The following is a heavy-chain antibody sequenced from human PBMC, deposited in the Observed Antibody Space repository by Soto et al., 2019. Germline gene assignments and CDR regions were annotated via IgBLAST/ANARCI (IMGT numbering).Heavy chain of an antibody. J-gene: IGHJ6*02. CDR3: ARGKWELLSTLLSDYYHCMDV. CDR2: INAGNGNT. D-gene: IGHD1-26*01. CDR1: GYTFTSYA. V-gene: IGHV1-3*01. Sequence: SENFSCKSSGYTFTSYAMHWVRQAPGQRLEWMGWINAGNGNTKYSQKFQGRVTITRDTSASTAYMELSSLRSEDTAVYYCARGKWELLSTLLSDYYHCMDVLGQGT.